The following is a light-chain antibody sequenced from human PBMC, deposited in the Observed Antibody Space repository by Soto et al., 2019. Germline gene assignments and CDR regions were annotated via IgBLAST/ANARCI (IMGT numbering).Light chain of an antibody. J-gene: IGKJ2*01. CDR1: QTISSY. Sequence: DLQMTQSPSSLSASVGDRVTITCRASQTISSYLNWYQQKPGKAPKLLIYAASSLQSGVPSRFSGSGSGIDFTLTISSLQPEDFAIYYCQQSYNTPQYTFGQGTELEIK. CDR3: QQSYNTPQYT. CDR2: AAS. V-gene: IGKV1-39*01.